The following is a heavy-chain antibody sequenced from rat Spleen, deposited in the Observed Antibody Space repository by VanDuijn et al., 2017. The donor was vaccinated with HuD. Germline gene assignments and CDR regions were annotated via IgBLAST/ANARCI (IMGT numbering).Heavy chain of an antibody. D-gene: IGHD1-12*02. V-gene: IGHV3-3*01. CDR1: GYSITSSYK. Sequence: EVQLQESGPGLVKPSQSLSLTCSVTGYSITSSYKWNWIRKFPGNKLEWMGYIDSAGSTNYNPSLKSRISITRDTSKNQFFLQVNSVTTEDTATYYCDVNYDGTYYYFDYWGQGVMVTVSS. CDR2: IDSAGST. J-gene: IGHJ2*01. CDR3: DVNYDGTYYYFDY.